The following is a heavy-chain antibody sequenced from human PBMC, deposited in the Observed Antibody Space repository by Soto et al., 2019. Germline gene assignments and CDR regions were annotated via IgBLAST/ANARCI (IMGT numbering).Heavy chain of an antibody. CDR2: MSHSGGT. CDR3: ARVERGTATTVVDAFDI. V-gene: IGHV4-34*01. D-gene: IGHD1-1*01. Sequence: QVQLQQWGAGLLKPSETLSLTCAVYGGFVSSGSYYWSWIRQPPGKGLEWIGEMSHSGGTHFNPSLKIRVTISVDTSKNQFCLKMSSVTAADTALYYCARVERGTATTVVDAFDIWGPGTMVTVSS. J-gene: IGHJ3*02. CDR1: GGFVSSGSYY.